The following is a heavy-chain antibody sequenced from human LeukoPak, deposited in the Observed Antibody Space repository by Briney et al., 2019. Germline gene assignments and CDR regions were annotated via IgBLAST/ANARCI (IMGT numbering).Heavy chain of an antibody. CDR1: GGSFSGYY. Sequence: PSETLSLTCAVYGGSFSGYYWSWIRQPPGKGLEWIGEINHSGSTNYNPSLKSRVTISVDTSKNQFSPKLSSVTAADTAVYYCARHRWYYDFWSGYTDLNWFDPWGQGTLVTVSS. CDR3: ARHRWYYDFWSGYTDLNWFDP. V-gene: IGHV4-34*01. CDR2: INHSGST. J-gene: IGHJ5*02. D-gene: IGHD3-3*01.